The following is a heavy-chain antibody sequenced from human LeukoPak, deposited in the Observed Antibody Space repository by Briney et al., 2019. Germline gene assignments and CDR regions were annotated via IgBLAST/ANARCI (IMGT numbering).Heavy chain of an antibody. CDR3: AKGGYCSSTSCYQGDAFDI. D-gene: IGHD2-2*01. CDR2: MNPV. J-gene: IGHJ3*02. V-gene: IGHV3-23*05. Sequence: GGSLRLSCTASGFTFSNYAMTWVRQAPGKGLEWVSSMNPVYYADSVKGRFTISRDDSKNTLYLQMNSLRAEDTAVYYCAKGGYCSSTSCYQGDAFDIWGQGTMVTVSS. CDR1: GFTFSNYA.